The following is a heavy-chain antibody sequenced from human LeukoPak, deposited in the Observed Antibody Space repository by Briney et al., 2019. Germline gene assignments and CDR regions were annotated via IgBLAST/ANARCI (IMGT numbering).Heavy chain of an antibody. J-gene: IGHJ4*02. CDR1: GFTFSSYW. D-gene: IGHD6-6*01. V-gene: IGHV3-7*01. CDR2: IKQDGSEK. Sequence: PGGSLRLSCAASGFTFSSYWMSWVRQAPGKGLEWVANIKQDGSEKYYVDSVKGRFTISRDNAKNSLYLQMNSLRAEDTAVYYCASSIAAPTGYYFDYWGQGTLVTVSS. CDR3: ASSIAAPTGYYFDY.